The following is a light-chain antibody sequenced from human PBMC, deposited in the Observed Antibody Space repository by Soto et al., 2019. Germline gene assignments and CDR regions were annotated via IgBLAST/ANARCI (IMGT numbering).Light chain of an antibody. J-gene: IGKJ4*01. V-gene: IGKV3-15*01. CDR2: FAS. CDR1: QSVSNS. CDR3: QHYNAWPLT. Sequence: EIVMTQSPATLSVSPGEKATLSCRASQSVSNSLAWYQQKPGQAPRLLIYFASTRATGIPARFSGSGSGTEFSLTISSLQSEDFAVYYCQHYNAWPLTFGGGTKVETK.